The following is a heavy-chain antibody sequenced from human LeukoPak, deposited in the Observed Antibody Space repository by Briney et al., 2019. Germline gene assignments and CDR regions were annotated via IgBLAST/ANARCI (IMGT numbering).Heavy chain of an antibody. CDR2: IYYSGST. J-gene: IGHJ5*02. Sequence: SETLSLTCTVSGGSISSYYWSWIRQPPGKGLEWIGYIYYSGSTYYNPSLKSRVTISVDTSKNQFSLELSSVTAADTAVYYCARVNYYDSSGYYYVLEWFDPWGQGTLVTVSS. CDR3: ARVNYYDSSGYYYVLEWFDP. V-gene: IGHV4-59*12. D-gene: IGHD3-22*01. CDR1: GGSISSYY.